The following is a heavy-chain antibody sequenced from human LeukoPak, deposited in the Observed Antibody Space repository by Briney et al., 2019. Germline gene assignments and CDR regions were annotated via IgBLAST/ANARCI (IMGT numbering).Heavy chain of an antibody. V-gene: IGHV3-21*01. CDR3: ARDSGYCSNGVCYGIDY. D-gene: IGHD2-8*01. CDR1: GFSFSTYS. J-gene: IGHJ4*02. CDR2: ISSRSSYI. Sequence: PGGSLRLSCAASGFSFSTYSMNWVRQAPGKGLEGVSSISSRSSYIYYADSVKGRFTISRDNAKNSLYLQMNSLRAEDTAVYYCARDSGYCSNGVCYGIDYWGQGTLVTVSS.